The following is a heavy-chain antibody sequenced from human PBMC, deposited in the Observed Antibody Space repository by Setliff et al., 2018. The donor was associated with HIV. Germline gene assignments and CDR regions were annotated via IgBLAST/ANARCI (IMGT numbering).Heavy chain of an antibody. Sequence: GASVKVSCKASGYPFITGYIHWVRQAPGQGLEWMGRIIPSGGDTIYAQKSQGRFTMTRDTSTSTVYMELSSLRSEDTAVYYCARDGAHHDFDYWGQGALVTVSS. CDR2: IIPSGGDT. CDR1: GYPFITGY. J-gene: IGHJ4*02. CDR3: ARDGAHHDFDY. D-gene: IGHD3-16*01. V-gene: IGHV1-46*01.